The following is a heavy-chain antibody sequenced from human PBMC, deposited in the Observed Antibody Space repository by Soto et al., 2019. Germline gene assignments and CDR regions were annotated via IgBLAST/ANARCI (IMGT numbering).Heavy chain of an antibody. CDR2: ISSSSSYI. J-gene: IGHJ4*02. V-gene: IGHV3-21*01. Sequence: GSLRLSCAASGFTFSSYSMNWVRQAPGKGLEWVSSISSSSSYIYYADSVKGRFTISRDNAKNSLYLQMNSLRAEDTAVYYCARESTTVTIFFDYWGQGTLVTVSS. CDR1: GFTFSSYS. CDR3: ARESTTVTIFFDY. D-gene: IGHD4-4*01.